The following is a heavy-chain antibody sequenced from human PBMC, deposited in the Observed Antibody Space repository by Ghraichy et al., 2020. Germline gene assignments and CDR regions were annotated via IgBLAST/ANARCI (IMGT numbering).Heavy chain of an antibody. CDR3: AREDSNDDENAFDI. CDR2: MEPNSGVT. J-gene: IGHJ3*02. CDR1: GYTFTGYH. Sequence: ASVKVSCKASGYTFTGYHIHWVRQAPGQGLEWMGWMEPNSGVTRSAEEFQGRVTMTRDMSLSTAYLEVTGLTSDDTALYDCAREDSNDDENAFDIWGQGTMVTVSS. V-gene: IGHV1-2*02. D-gene: IGHD1-1*01.